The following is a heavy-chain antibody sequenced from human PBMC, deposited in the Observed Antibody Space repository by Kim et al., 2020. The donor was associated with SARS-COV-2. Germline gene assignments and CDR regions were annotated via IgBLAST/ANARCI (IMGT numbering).Heavy chain of an antibody. Sequence: SETLSLTCAVYGGSFSGYYWSWIRQPPGKGLEWIGEINHSGSTNYNPSLKSRVTISVDTSKNQFSLKLSSVTAADTAVYYCARLDHSSSWYVGYWGQGTLVTVSS. CDR3: ARLDHSSSWYVGY. CDR2: INHSGST. J-gene: IGHJ4*02. CDR1: GGSFSGYY. D-gene: IGHD6-13*01. V-gene: IGHV4-34*01.